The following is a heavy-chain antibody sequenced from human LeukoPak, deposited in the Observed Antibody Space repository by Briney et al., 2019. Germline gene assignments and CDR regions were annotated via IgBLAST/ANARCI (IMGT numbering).Heavy chain of an antibody. V-gene: IGHV3-53*01. D-gene: IGHD4/OR15-4a*01. CDR1: GFTVSGDY. Sequence: GGSLRLSCAVSGFTVSGDYMSWLRQAPGRGLEWVSVIYADFDNTDYADSVGVRFTISRDSSKNTLYLHMNSLRVEDTATYFCARALNRHIGAFEYWGQGALVTVSS. CDR3: ARALNRHIGAFEY. J-gene: IGHJ4*02. CDR2: IYADFDNT.